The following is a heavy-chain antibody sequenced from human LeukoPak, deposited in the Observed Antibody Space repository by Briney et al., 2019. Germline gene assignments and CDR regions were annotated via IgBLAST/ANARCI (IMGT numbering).Heavy chain of an antibody. D-gene: IGHD2-8*01. CDR1: GYTFTSYD. V-gene: IGHV1-8*03. CDR3: ARRAYYCTNGVCHRRYYYYMDV. J-gene: IGHJ6*03. CDR2: MNPNSGNT. Sequence: GASVKVSCKASGYTFTSYDINWVRQATGQGLKWMGWMNPNSGNTGYAQKFQGRVTITRNASISTAYMELSSLRSEDTAVYYCARRAYYCTNGVCHRRYYYYMDVWGKGTTVTVSS.